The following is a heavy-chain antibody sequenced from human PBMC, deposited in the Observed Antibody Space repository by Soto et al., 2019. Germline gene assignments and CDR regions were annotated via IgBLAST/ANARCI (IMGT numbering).Heavy chain of an antibody. V-gene: IGHV4-59*01. CDR1: GGSISSYY. CDR2: IYYSGST. J-gene: IGHJ4*02. Sequence: SETLSLTCTVSGGSISSYYWSWIRQPPGKGLEWIGYIYYSGSTKYNPSLESRVTISIDTSKDQFSLKLISVTAADTAVYYCASVKNWNVFDYWGQGTLVTVSS. CDR3: ASVKNWNVFDY. D-gene: IGHD1-1*01.